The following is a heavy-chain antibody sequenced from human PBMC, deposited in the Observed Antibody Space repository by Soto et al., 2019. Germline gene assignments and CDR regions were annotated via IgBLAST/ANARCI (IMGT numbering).Heavy chain of an antibody. D-gene: IGHD1-26*01. Sequence: GGSLRLSCAASGFTFSSYGMSWVRQAPGKGLEWVSSISGSGGSTYYADSVKGRFTISRDNSKNALYLQMNSLRAEDTAVYYCAKASAPGGTYFPLWFWGQGTLVTVSS. CDR2: ISGSGGST. V-gene: IGHV3-23*01. CDR3: AKASAPGGTYFPLWF. CDR1: GFTFSSYG. J-gene: IGHJ4*02.